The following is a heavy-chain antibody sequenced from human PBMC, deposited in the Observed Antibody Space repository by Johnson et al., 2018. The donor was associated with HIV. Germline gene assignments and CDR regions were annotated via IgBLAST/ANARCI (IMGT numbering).Heavy chain of an antibody. CDR2: ISWNSGSI. CDR1: GFTFDDYA. Sequence: VRLVESGGGLVQPGRSLRLSCAASGFTFDDYAMHWVRQAPGKGLEWVSGISWNSGSIGYADSVKGRFTVSRDNANNALYLQMNSLRADDSAVYYCVRGGHCRGGSCYFQGAFDVWGQGTMVTVSS. J-gene: IGHJ3*01. V-gene: IGHV3-9*01. CDR3: VRGGHCRGGSCYFQGAFDV. D-gene: IGHD2-15*01.